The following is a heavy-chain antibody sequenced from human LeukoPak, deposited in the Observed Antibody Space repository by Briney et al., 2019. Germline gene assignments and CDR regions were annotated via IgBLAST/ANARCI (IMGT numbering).Heavy chain of an antibody. CDR2: ISSSGSTI. V-gene: IGHV3-48*03. D-gene: IGHD2-8*02. Sequence: GGSLRLPCAASGFTFSSYEMNWVRQAPGKGLEWVSYISSSGSTIYYADSVKGRFTISRDNAKNSLYLQMNSLRAEDTAVYYCARGAGGFDPDLYYFDYRGQGTLVTVSS. CDR1: GFTFSSYE. CDR3: ARGAGGFDPDLYYFDY. J-gene: IGHJ4*02.